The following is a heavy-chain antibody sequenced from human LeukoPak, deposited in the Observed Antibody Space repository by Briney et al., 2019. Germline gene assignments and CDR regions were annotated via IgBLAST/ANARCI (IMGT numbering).Heavy chain of an antibody. CDR3: ASDTYYDFWSGYYTTKFDY. V-gene: IGHV4-59*05. CDR2: IYYSGST. D-gene: IGHD3-3*01. J-gene: IGHJ4*02. CDR1: GFTVSSNY. Sequence: GSLRLSCAASGFTVSSNYMSWVRQAPGKGLEWIGSIYYSGSTYYNPSLKSRVTISVDTSKNQFSLKLSSVTAADTAVYYCASDTYYDFWSGYYTTKFDYWGQGTLVTVSS.